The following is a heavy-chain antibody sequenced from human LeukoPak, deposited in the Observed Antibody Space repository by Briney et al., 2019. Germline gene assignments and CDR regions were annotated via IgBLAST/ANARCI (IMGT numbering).Heavy chain of an antibody. CDR3: ARNVLLWFGEPHLSMDV. CDR2: MNPNSGNT. D-gene: IGHD3-10*01. V-gene: IGHV1-8*01. J-gene: IGHJ6*02. CDR1: GYTFTSYD. Sequence: ASVKVSCKASGYTFTSYDISWVRQATGQGLEWMGWMNPNSGNTGYAQKFQGRVTMTRNTSISTAYVELSSPRSEDTAVYYCARNVLLWFGEPHLSMDVWGQGTTVTVSS.